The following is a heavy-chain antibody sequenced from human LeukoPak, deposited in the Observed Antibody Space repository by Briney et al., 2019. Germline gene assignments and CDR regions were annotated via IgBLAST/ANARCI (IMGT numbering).Heavy chain of an antibody. J-gene: IGHJ4*02. Sequence: GGSLRLSCAASGFTFNKYTMNWVRQAPGKGLEWVAVISYDGSNKYYADSVKGRFTISRDNSKNTLYLQMNSLRAEDTAVYYCAKGLLSSYSSSFDYWGQGTLVTVSS. CDR3: AKGLLSSYSSSFDY. CDR2: ISYDGSNK. D-gene: IGHD6-6*01. V-gene: IGHV3-30*18. CDR1: GFTFNKYT.